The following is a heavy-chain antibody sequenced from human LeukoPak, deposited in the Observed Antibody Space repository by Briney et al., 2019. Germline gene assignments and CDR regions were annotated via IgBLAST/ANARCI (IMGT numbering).Heavy chain of an antibody. CDR2: IRYDGSNK. CDR1: GFTFSSYG. V-gene: IGHV3-30*02. CDR3: AKDRGLTGDLRGFDY. J-gene: IGHJ4*02. Sequence: PGGSLRLSCAASGFTFSSYGMHWVRQALGKGLEWVALIRYDGSNKYCADSVKGRFTISRDNSKNTLYLQMNSLRAEDTAVYYCAKDRGLTGDLRGFDYWGQGTLVTVSS. D-gene: IGHD7-27*01.